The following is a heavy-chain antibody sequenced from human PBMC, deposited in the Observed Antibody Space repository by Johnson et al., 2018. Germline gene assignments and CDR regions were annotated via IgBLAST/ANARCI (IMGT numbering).Heavy chain of an antibody. CDR2: ISSSSSYI. D-gene: IGHD3-3*01. V-gene: IGHV3-21*01. CDR1: GFTFSSYS. Sequence: LVESGGGLVKPGGSLRLSCAASGFTFSSYSMNWVRQAPGKGLEWVSSISSSSSYIYYADSVKGRFTISRDNAKNSLYLQMNSLRAEDTGVYYWARDGRFLEWLPHDAFDIGGQGTMVTVSS. CDR3: ARDGRFLEWLPHDAFDI. J-gene: IGHJ3*02.